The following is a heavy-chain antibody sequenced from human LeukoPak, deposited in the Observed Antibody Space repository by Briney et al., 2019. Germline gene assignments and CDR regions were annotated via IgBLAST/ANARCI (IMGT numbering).Heavy chain of an antibody. Sequence: SETLSLTCTVSGGSISSYYWSWIRQPPGKGLEWIGYLSYRGSTNYNPSLRSRVTISVDTSKNQFSLKVSSVTAADTAIYYCARWAAGRDGMDVWGQGTTVTVTS. D-gene: IGHD6-13*01. CDR2: LSYRGST. J-gene: IGHJ6*02. CDR3: ARWAAGRDGMDV. V-gene: IGHV4-59*01. CDR1: GGSISSYY.